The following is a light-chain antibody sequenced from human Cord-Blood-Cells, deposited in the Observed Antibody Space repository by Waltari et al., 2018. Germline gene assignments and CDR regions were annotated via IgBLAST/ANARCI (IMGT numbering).Light chain of an antibody. J-gene: IGKJ5*01. CDR1: QSVSSN. CDR3: QQYNNWPIT. V-gene: IGKV3-15*01. Sequence: EIVMTQSPATLSVSPGERATLSCRASQSVSSNLAWYQQKPGQAPRLLIYGASTRATGIPARFSGXXSGTXFTLTISSLQSEDFAVYYCQQYNNWPITFGQGTRLEIK. CDR2: GAS.